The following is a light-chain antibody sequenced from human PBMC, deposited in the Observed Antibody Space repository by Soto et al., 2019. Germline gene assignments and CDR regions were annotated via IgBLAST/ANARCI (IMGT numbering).Light chain of an antibody. CDR3: KSYAGSNTYV. J-gene: IGLJ1*01. CDR2: EVT. Sequence: QSVLTQPASVSGSPGQSIAISCTGTRSDVGAYNYVSWYQQHPGKAPKLMISEVTNRPSGVSDRFSGSKSGNTASLTISGLQAEDEADYFCKSYAGSNTYVFGSGTKVTVL. CDR1: RSDVGAYNY. V-gene: IGLV2-14*01.